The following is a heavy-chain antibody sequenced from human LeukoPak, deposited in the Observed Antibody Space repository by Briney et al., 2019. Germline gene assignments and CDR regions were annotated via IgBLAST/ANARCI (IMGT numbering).Heavy chain of an antibody. D-gene: IGHD1-26*01. Sequence: GASVKVSCKASGYTFTGYYMHWVRQAPGQGLEWMGWINPNSGGTNYAQKFQSRVTMTRDTSISTAYMELSRLRSDDTAIYYCAREGGGDGGSYQQPDFDYWGQGTLVTVSS. CDR2: INPNSGGT. J-gene: IGHJ4*02. CDR3: AREGGGDGGSYQQPDFDY. CDR1: GYTFTGYY. V-gene: IGHV1-2*02.